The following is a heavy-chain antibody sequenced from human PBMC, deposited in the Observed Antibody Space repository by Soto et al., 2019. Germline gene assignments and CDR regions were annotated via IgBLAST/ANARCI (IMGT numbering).Heavy chain of an antibody. D-gene: IGHD2-21*02. CDR2: ISGSNNNI. CDR1: GFTLRNYE. J-gene: IGHJ4*02. V-gene: IGHV3-48*03. Sequence: GVLRLSCAASGFTLRNYEMNWVRQAPGKGLEWISKISGSNNNIYYADSVRGRFTISRDNAKNSLYLQMNSLRAEDTAIYYCASERLCGADCYFFDNWGQGTQVTVSS. CDR3: ASERLCGADCYFFDN.